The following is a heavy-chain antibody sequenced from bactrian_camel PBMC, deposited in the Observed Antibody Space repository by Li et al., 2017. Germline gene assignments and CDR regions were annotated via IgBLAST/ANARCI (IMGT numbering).Heavy chain of an antibody. CDR3: VGGQMSGI. V-gene: IGHV3S53*01. CDR1: GNYVSVRD. J-gene: IGHJ4*01. CDR2: ISGGGSI. D-gene: IGHD6*01. Sequence: HVQLVESGGGSVQAGGSLRLSCAGSGNYVSVRDMGWFRQVPGGEREGVATISGGGSITYADSVKGRFVITRDNAKNMVFLRMNSLKPEDTALYYCVGGQMSGIWGQGTQVTVS.